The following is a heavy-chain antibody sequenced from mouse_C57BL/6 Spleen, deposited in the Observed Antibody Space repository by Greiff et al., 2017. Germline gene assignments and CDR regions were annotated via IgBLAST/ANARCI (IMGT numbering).Heavy chain of an antibody. Sequence: EVMLVESGGDLVKPGGSLKLSCAASGFTFSSYGMSWVRQTPDKRLEWVATISSGGSYTYYPDSVQGRFTISRDNAKNTLYLQMSSLKSEDTAMYYCARHPSLTSWFAYWGQGTLVTVSA. J-gene: IGHJ3*01. CDR3: ARHPSLTSWFAY. CDR1: GFTFSSYG. CDR2: ISSGGSYT. V-gene: IGHV5-6*02.